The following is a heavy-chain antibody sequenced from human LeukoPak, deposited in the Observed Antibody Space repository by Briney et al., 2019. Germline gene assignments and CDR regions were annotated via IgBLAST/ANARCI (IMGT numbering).Heavy chain of an antibody. J-gene: IGHJ4*02. Sequence: GGSLRLSGAASGFTFSNYEMNWVRQAPGKGLEWVSHISTTGTTIYYADSVKGRFTVSRDNARNSLYLQMDSLRLEDTAIYFCARADGAYGVYWGQGTLVIVSS. CDR1: GFTFSNYE. V-gene: IGHV3-48*03. CDR3: ARADGAYGVY. CDR2: ISTTGTTI. D-gene: IGHD4-17*01.